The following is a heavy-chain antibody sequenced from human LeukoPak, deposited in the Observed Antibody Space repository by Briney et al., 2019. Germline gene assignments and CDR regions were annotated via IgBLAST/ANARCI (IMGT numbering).Heavy chain of an antibody. Sequence: GGSLRLSCAASGFTFSSYSMNWVRQAPGKGLEWVSYISSSSSTIYYADSVKGRFTISRDNAKNSLYLQMNSLRAEDTAVYYCARDGMITFGGVIAPFDCWGQGTLVTVSS. D-gene: IGHD3-16*02. CDR2: ISSSSSTI. V-gene: IGHV3-48*01. J-gene: IGHJ4*02. CDR1: GFTFSSYS. CDR3: ARDGMITFGGVIAPFDC.